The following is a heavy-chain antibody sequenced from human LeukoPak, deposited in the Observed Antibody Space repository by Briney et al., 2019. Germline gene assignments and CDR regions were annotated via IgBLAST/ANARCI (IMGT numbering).Heavy chain of an antibody. V-gene: IGHV3-53*04. CDR3: ARVGVGTVAGNYFDD. CDR2: IYGDGGT. J-gene: IGHJ4*02. CDR1: GLSVSTTY. Sequence: GGSLRLSCSASGLSVSTTYMTWVRQAPGKGLEWVSLIYGDGGTFYADSVKGRFTISRHNSENTLSLQMNNLRSEDTAVYYCARVGVGTVAGNYFDDWGQGTLVTVSS. D-gene: IGHD6-19*01.